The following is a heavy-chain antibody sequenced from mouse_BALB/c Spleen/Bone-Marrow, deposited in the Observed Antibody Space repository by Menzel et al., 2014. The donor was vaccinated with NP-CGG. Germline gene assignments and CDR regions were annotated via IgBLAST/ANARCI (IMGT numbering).Heavy chain of an antibody. J-gene: IGHJ3*01. CDR3: ARYWDAY. D-gene: IGHD4-1*01. V-gene: IGHV1-7*01. CDR2: IDPNTYYT. CDR1: SYTFTNYW. Sequence: VKLVESRAELAKPGASVKMSCKASSYTFTNYWMHWVKQRPGQGLEWIGYIDPNTYYTRYNQKFKDKATLTADKSSSTAYLQLSSLTSEDSAVYYCARYWDAYWGQGTLVTVSA.